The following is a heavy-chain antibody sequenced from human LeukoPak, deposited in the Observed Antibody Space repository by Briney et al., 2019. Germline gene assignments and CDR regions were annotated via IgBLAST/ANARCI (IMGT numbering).Heavy chain of an antibody. Sequence: SETLSLTCTVSGGSISSHHWSWIRQPPGKGLEWIGYIYYSGSTNYNPSLKSRVTISVDTSKNQFSLKLSSVTAAVTAVYYCARVGAQKVDYWGQGTLVTVSS. CDR3: ARVGAQKVDY. CDR2: IYYSGST. V-gene: IGHV4-59*11. J-gene: IGHJ4*02. CDR1: GGSISSHH. D-gene: IGHD1-26*01.